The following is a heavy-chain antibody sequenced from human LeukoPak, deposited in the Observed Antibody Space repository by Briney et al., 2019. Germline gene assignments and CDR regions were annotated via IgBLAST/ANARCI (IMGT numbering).Heavy chain of an antibody. CDR1: GFTFSSYA. CDR2: ISGSGGST. J-gene: IGHJ4*02. V-gene: IGHV3-23*01. Sequence: GGSLRLSCAASGFTFSSYAMSWVRQAPGKGLEWGSAISGSGGSTYYADSVKCRFTISRDNSKNTLYLQMNSLRAEDTAVYYCAKPALYSSGWYYFDYWGQGTLVTVSS. D-gene: IGHD6-19*01. CDR3: AKPALYSSGWYYFDY.